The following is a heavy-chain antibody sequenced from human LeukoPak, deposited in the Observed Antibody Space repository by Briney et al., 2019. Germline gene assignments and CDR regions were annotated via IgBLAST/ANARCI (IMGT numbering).Heavy chain of an antibody. J-gene: IGHJ3*01. V-gene: IGHV4-59*08. CDR2: IYHSGTT. CDR1: GGSIGSYY. D-gene: IGHD4-17*01. Sequence: SETLSLTCTVSGGSIGSYYWSWIRQPPGKGLECIGYIYHSGTTNYNPSLKSRVTISADTSKNQFSLKLSSVTAADTAIYYCARQRDYADYLDAFDVWGQGTMVTVSS. CDR3: ARQRDYADYLDAFDV.